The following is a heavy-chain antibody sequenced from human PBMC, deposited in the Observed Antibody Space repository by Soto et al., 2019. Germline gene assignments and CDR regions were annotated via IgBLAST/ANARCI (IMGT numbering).Heavy chain of an antibody. D-gene: IGHD2-21*01. Sequence: QVQLVESGGGVVQPGGSRRLSCAASGFTLTNYGMHWVRQGPGKGLEWVAGISYGGSNEYYADSVKGRVTISGDNSKNTLYLQMNRLRAEDTAVYSCAKERGVNDWDFDLWGRGTLVTVSS. J-gene: IGHJ2*01. CDR2: ISYGGSNE. V-gene: IGHV3-30*18. CDR1: GFTLTNYG. CDR3: AKERGVNDWDFDL.